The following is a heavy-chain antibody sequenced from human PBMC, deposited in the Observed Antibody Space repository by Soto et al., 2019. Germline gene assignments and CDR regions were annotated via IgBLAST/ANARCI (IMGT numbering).Heavy chain of an antibody. V-gene: IGHV4-39*01. CDR3: ARLGGADY. CDR1: GGYISSSSYY. CDR2: IYYSGST. Sequence: SETLSLTCTVSGGYISSSSYYWGWIRQPPGKGLEWIGSIYYSGSTYYNPSLKSRVTISVDTSKNQFSLKLSSVTAADTAVYYCARLGGADYWGQGTLVTVS. J-gene: IGHJ4*02. D-gene: IGHD1-26*01.